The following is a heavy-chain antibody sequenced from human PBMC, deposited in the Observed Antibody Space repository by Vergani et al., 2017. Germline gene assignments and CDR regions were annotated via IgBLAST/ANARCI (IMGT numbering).Heavy chain of an antibody. CDR2: VSRGASP. J-gene: IGHJ4*02. CDR3: ARGQWVFWK. Sequence: QERLQESGPRLLKPSETLTLICSVSGYSITTAETWWSWIRRSPGEGLQWLSRVSRGASPFYNASFRSRPTISLDTSKNQFSLPLTSVTAADSAVYFCARGQWVFWKWGPGIHVTVSS. V-gene: IGHV4-30-4*01. CDR1: GYSITTAETW. D-gene: IGHD3-3*01.